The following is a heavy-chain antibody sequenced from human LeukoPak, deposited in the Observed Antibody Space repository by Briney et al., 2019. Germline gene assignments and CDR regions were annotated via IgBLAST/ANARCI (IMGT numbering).Heavy chain of an antibody. CDR2: ISGSGGST. CDR1: GFTFSSYA. V-gene: IGHV3-23*01. Sequence: GGSLRLSCAASGFTFSSYAMSWVRQAPGKGLEWVSAISGSGGSTYYADSVKGRFTISRDNSKNTLYLQMNSLKTEDTAVYYCTTDRGNYYYYYYMDVWGKGTTVTVSS. J-gene: IGHJ6*03. CDR3: TTDRGNYYYYYYMDV.